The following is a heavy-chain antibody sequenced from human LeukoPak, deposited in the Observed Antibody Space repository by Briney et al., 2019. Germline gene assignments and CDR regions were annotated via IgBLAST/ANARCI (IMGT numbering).Heavy chain of an antibody. CDR2: ISHSGST. Sequence: SETLSLICTVSGGSMSSYYWSWIRQPPGKGLEWIGYISHSGSTKYRPSIKSRVTISVDTSRNQFSLKLTSVTAADTAVYYWARGAGIAVAEWYDPWGQGTLVSVSS. J-gene: IGHJ5*02. D-gene: IGHD6-19*01. CDR3: ARGAGIAVAEWYDP. CDR1: GGSMSSYY. V-gene: IGHV4-59*01.